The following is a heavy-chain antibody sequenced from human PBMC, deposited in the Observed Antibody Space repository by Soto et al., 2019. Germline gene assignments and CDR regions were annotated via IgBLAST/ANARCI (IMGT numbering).Heavy chain of an antibody. Sequence: ASVKVSCKASGYTFTGYYMHWVRQAPGQGLEWMGWINPNSGGTNYAQKFQGWVTMTRDTSISTAYMELSRLRSDDTAVYYCARARGRSSSSDSVLAGASYYYYGMDVWGQGTTVTVSS. CDR3: ARARGRSSSSDSVLAGASYYYYGMDV. J-gene: IGHJ6*02. V-gene: IGHV1-2*04. CDR1: GYTFTGYY. CDR2: INPNSGGT. D-gene: IGHD6-13*01.